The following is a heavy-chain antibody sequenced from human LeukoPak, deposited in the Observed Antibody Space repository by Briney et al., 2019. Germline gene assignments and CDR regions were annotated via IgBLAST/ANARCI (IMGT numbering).Heavy chain of an antibody. J-gene: IGHJ3*02. D-gene: IGHD3-16*02. Sequence: SETLSLTCTVSGGSISSGGYYWSWIRQRPGKGLEWIGYIYYSGSTYYNPSLKSRVTISVDTSKNQFSLKLSSVTAADTAVYYCARDRSGDDYVWGSYRYTGDAFDIWGQGTMVTVSS. CDR2: IYYSGST. CDR1: GGSISSGGYY. V-gene: IGHV4-31*03. CDR3: ARDRSGDDYVWGSYRYTGDAFDI.